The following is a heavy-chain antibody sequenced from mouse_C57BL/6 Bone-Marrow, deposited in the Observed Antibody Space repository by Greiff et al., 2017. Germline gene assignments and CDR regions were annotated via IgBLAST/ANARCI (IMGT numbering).Heavy chain of an antibody. J-gene: IGHJ3*01. CDR3: TRIDGYLFAY. Sequence: EVQLQESGGGLVQPGGSMKLSCAASGFTFSDAWMDWVRQSPEKGLEWVAEIRNKANNHATYYAESVKGRFTISRDDSESSVYLQMNSLRAEDTGIYYCTRIDGYLFAYWGQGTLVTVSA. V-gene: IGHV6-6*01. CDR2: IRNKANNHAT. D-gene: IGHD2-3*01. CDR1: GFTFSDAW.